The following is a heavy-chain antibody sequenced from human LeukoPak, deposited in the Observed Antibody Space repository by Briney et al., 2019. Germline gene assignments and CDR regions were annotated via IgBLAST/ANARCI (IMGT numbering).Heavy chain of an antibody. D-gene: IGHD3-22*01. J-gene: IGHJ4*02. V-gene: IGHV4-59*11. CDR3: ARGGGVTYYDSTGYLWYFDY. CDR1: GGSISLHY. CDR2: IYFSGST. Sequence: SETLSLTCTVSGGSISLHYWSWLRQPPGKGLESIGYIYFSGSTKFNPSLQSGVTISVDTSKNQFSLKLSSVTAADTAVYYCARGGGVTYYDSTGYLWYFDYWGQGTLVTVSS.